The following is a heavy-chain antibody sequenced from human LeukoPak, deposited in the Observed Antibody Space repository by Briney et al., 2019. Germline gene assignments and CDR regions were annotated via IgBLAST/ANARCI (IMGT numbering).Heavy chain of an antibody. J-gene: IGHJ3*02. CDR2: IYYSGST. D-gene: IGHD3-10*01. CDR1: GGSISSGGYY. V-gene: IGHV4-31*03. CDR3: ARDYGSGDGTDAFDI. Sequence: PSETLSLTCTVSGGSISSGGYYWSWVRQHPGKGLEWIGYIYYSGSTYYNPSLKSRVTISVDTSKNQFSLKLSSVTAADTAVYYCARDYGSGDGTDAFDIWGQGTMVTVSS.